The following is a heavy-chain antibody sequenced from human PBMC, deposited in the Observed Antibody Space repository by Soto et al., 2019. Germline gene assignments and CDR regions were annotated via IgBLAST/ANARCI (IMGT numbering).Heavy chain of an antibody. J-gene: IGHJ4*02. V-gene: IGHV1-69*13. D-gene: IGHD1-26*01. CDR3: AHSSGGSYGDY. Sequence: SVKVSFKAAGGTFSSYSISWVRQAPGQGLEWMGGIIPIFGTANYAQKFQGRVTITADESTSTAYMELSSLRSEDTAVYYCAHSSGGSYGDYWGQGTLVTVSS. CDR2: IIPIFGTA. CDR1: GGTFSSYS.